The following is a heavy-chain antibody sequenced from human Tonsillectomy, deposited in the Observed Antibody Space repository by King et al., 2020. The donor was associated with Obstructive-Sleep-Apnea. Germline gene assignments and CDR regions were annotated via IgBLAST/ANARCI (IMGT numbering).Heavy chain of an antibody. D-gene: IGHD5-24*01. Sequence: VQLQESGPGLVKPSETLSLTCSVSGGSISSHYWSWIRQPPGKGLEWIGYIYYGGSTNYSPSLKSRVTISVDTSKNQFSLKRSSVIAADTALYYCARVSRDGYSIDLWGQGTLVTVSS. J-gene: IGHJ5*02. V-gene: IGHV4-59*11. CDR3: ARVSRDGYSIDL. CDR2: IYYGGST. CDR1: GGSISSHY.